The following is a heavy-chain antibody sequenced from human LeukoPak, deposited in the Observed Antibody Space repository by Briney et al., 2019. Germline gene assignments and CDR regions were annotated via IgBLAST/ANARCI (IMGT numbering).Heavy chain of an antibody. CDR3: ARLYSAARKLSYYYYMDV. V-gene: IGHV4-4*09. CDR2: IYTSGST. Sequence: SETLSLTCTVSGGSISSYYWSWIRQPPGKGLEWIGYIYTSGSTNYNPSLKSRVTISVDTSKNQFSLKLSSVTAADTAVYYCARLYSAARKLSYYYYMDVWGKGTTVTVSS. D-gene: IGHD6-6*01. CDR1: GGSISSYY. J-gene: IGHJ6*03.